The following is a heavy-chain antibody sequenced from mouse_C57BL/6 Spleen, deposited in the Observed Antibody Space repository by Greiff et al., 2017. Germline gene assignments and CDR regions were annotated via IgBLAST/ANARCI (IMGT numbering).Heavy chain of an antibody. J-gene: IGHJ2*01. CDR1: GYTFTTYP. V-gene: IGHV1-47*01. Sequence: QVHVKQSGAELVKPGASVKMSCKASGYTFTTYPIEWMKQNHGKSLEWIGNFYPYNDDPKYNEKFKGKATLTVEKSSSTVYLEISRLTSDDSAVYYCARWDYGEGYFDYWGQGTTLTVSS. CDR3: ARWDYGEGYFDY. D-gene: IGHD2-4*01. CDR2: FYPYNDDP.